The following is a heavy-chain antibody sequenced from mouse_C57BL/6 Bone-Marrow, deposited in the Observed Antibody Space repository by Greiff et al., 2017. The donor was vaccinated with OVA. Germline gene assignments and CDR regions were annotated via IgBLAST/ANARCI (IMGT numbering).Heavy chain of an antibody. D-gene: IGHD1-1*01. CDR3: ARWIYYYGSNYWYCDV. CDR1: GFNIKNTY. V-gene: IGHV14-3*01. Sequence: EVQLVESVAELVRPGASVKLSCTASGFNIKNTYMHWVKQRPEQGLEWIGRIDPANGNTKYAPKFQGKATITADTSSNTAYLQLSSLTSEDTAIYYCARWIYYYGSNYWYCDVWGTGTTVTVSS. J-gene: IGHJ1*03. CDR2: IDPANGNT.